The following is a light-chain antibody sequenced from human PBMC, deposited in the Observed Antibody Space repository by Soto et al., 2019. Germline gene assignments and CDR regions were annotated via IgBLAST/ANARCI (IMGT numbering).Light chain of an antibody. J-gene: IGLJ1*01. CDR3: KSYAGSTLYV. Sequence: QSALTQPPSASGSPGQSVTISCTGTNNDIGVYDFVSWYQHHPGKAPRLIIYEVVRRPSGVPDRFSGSKSGNTASLTVSGLQAADEADNFCKSYAGSTLYVFGSGTKVTVL. V-gene: IGLV2-8*01. CDR2: EVV. CDR1: NNDIGVYDF.